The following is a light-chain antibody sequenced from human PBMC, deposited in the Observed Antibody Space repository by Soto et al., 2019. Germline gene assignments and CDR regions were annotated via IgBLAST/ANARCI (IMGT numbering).Light chain of an antibody. CDR2: GAS. Sequence: DIVLTQSPGTLSLSPGDRATLSCRASQSVSSNFLAWYQQKPGQAPRLLIYGASIRATGIPDRFSGSGSGTDFTLTIRRLEPEDFAMYFCHPYGSSPRTFGQGTKVEIK. V-gene: IGKV3-20*01. CDR1: QSVSSNF. J-gene: IGKJ1*01. CDR3: HPYGSSPRT.